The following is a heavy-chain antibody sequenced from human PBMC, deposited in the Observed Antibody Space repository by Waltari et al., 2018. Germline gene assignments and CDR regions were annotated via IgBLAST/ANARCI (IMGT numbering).Heavy chain of an antibody. D-gene: IGHD6-19*01. J-gene: IGHJ5*02. V-gene: IGHV1-2*04. CDR3: ARVAVAGTFVFDP. CDR1: GNTFTGYY. CDR2: INPNSGGT. Sequence: QVQLVQSGAEVKKPGASVKVSCKASGNTFTGYYMHWVRQAPGQGLEWMGWINPNSGGTNYAQKFQGWVTMTRDTSISTAYMELSRLRSDDTAVYYCARVAVAGTFVFDPWGQGTLVTVSS.